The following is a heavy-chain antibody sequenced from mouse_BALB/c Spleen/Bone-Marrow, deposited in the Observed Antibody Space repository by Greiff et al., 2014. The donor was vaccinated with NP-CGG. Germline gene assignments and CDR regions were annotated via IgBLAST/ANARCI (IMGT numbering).Heavy chain of an antibody. D-gene: IGHD1-1*01. CDR2: ISSGSSTI. CDR1: GFTFSSFG. V-gene: IGHV5-17*02. Sequence: EVNLVESGGGLVQPGGSRKLSCAASGFTFSSFGMHWVRQAPEKGLEWVAYISSGSSTIYYADTVKGRFTISRDNPKNTLFLQMTSLRSEDTAMYYCAREATVVAKDYFDYWGQGTTLTVSS. CDR3: AREATVVAKDYFDY. J-gene: IGHJ2*01.